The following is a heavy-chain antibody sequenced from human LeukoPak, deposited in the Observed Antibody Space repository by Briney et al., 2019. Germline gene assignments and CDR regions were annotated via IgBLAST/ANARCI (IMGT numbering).Heavy chain of an antibody. V-gene: IGHV3-48*03. Sequence: GGSLRLSCAASGFTFSSYEMNWVRQAPGKGLEWVSYISSSGSTIYYADSVKGRFTISRDNAKDSLYLQMNSLRAEDTAVYYCARSPAAAGTGWFDPWGQGTLVTVSS. CDR3: ARSPAAAGTGWFDP. CDR2: ISSSGSTI. J-gene: IGHJ5*02. CDR1: GFTFSSYE. D-gene: IGHD6-13*01.